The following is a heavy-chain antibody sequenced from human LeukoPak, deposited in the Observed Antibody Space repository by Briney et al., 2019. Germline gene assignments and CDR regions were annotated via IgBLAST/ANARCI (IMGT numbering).Heavy chain of an antibody. CDR2: ISYDESNK. CDR1: GFTFSSYG. CDR3: VRDRLRHASDFDW. J-gene: IGHJ4*02. D-gene: IGHD6-6*01. Sequence: GGSLRLSCAASGFTFSSYGMHWVRQAPGKGLEWVAIISYDESNKYYADSVKGRFTISRDNSKNTLYLQVNSLRAEDTAVYYCVRDRLRHASDFDWWGQGTLVTVSS. V-gene: IGHV3-30*03.